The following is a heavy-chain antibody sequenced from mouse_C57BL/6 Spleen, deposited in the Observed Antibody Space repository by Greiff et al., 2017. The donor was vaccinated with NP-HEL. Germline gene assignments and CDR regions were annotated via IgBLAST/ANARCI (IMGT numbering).Heavy chain of an antibody. CDR2: INPSTGGT. Sequence: VQLKESGPELVKPGASVKISCKASGYSFTGYYMNWVKQSPEKSLEWIGEINPSTGGTTYNQKFKAKATLTVDKSSSTAYMQLKSLTSEDSAVYYCARYYGSSWGFAYWGQGTLVTVSA. J-gene: IGHJ3*01. D-gene: IGHD1-1*01. CDR3: ARYYGSSWGFAY. V-gene: IGHV1-42*01. CDR1: GYSFTGYY.